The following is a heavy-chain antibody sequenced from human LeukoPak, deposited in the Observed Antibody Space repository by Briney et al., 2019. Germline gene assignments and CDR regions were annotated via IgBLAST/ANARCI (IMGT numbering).Heavy chain of an antibody. D-gene: IGHD3-9*01. CDR3: ARSIGLTGGGVDV. CDR1: GFSLSSFQ. V-gene: IGHV3-48*03. CDR2: ISDSGTTE. J-gene: IGHJ6*02. Sequence: GGSLRLSCAASGFSLSSFQMNWVRQAPGKGLEWISYISDSGTTEYYADSVKGRFTISRDNAKKTLYLQMNSLRAEDTAVYYCARSIGLTGGGVDVWGQGTTVTVSS.